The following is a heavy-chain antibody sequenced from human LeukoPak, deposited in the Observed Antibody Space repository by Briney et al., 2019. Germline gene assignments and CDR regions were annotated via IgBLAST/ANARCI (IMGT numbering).Heavy chain of an antibody. Sequence: GGSLRLSCAASGFTFSSYWMSWARQAPGKGREWVTNKNQDGSEKYYVDSVKGRFTIYRDNSKNTLYLQINSLRAGDAAVYYCAREGYRDYYYGMDVWGQGTTVTVSS. J-gene: IGHJ6*02. CDR2: KNQDGSEK. CDR3: AREGYRDYYYGMDV. D-gene: IGHD1-1*01. V-gene: IGHV3-7*01. CDR1: GFTFSSYW.